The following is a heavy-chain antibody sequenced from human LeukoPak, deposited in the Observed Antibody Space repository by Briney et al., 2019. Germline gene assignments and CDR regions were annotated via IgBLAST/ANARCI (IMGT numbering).Heavy chain of an antibody. D-gene: IGHD1-26*01. CDR2: IIPILGLA. Sequence: SAKVSCKASGGTFSNYAFTWVRQAPGQGLEWMGRIIPILGLADYAQKFQGRVTITADKTTTTAYLEVSSLTSEDTAVYYCASGTGTYYHQGFWGQGTLVAVSS. CDR3: ASGTGTYYHQGF. V-gene: IGHV1-69*04. CDR1: GGTFSNYA. J-gene: IGHJ4*02.